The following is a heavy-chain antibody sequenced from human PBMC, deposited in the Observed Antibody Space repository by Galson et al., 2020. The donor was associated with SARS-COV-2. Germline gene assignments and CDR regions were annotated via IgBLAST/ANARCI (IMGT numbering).Heavy chain of an antibody. CDR1: GFTFTNAW. CDR3: ATDYTLLWTTYGSGNYYLFDS. CDR2: IKSKTDGETT. Sequence: GGSLRLSCAASGFTFTNAWMSWVRQAPGKGREWVGRIKSKTDGETTGYAAPVKGRFTISRDDSKTTLYLQMNSLKTEDTAVYFCATDYTLLWTTYGSGNYYLFDSWGQGTLVTVSS. D-gene: IGHD3-10*01. V-gene: IGHV3-15*01. J-gene: IGHJ4*02.